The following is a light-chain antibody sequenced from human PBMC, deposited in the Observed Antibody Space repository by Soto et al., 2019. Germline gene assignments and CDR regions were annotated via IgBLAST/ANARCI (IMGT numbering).Light chain of an antibody. CDR1: QSITSDF. CDR3: QHYDRYPPT. V-gene: IGKV3-20*01. CDR2: AAS. J-gene: IGKJ4*01. Sequence: ESVLTQSPGTLSLSPGERATLSCRASQSITSDFVAWYQQKVGQAPRLLIYAASSRATGIPGRCSGSGSGTAFTLSISRMEPEDFAVYYCQHYDRYPPTFGGGTKVEIK.